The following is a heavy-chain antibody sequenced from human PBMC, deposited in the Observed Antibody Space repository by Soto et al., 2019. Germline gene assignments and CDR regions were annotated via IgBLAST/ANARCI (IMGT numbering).Heavy chain of an antibody. CDR2: IYYSGST. D-gene: IGHD1-26*01. Sequence: SETLSLTCTVSGGSISSSSYYWGWIRQPPGKGLEWIGSIYYSGSTYYNPSLKSRVTISVDTSKNQFSLRLSSVTAADTAMYYCARTGLSGSYYYYYGMDVWGQGTTVTVSS. CDR3: ARTGLSGSYYYYYGMDV. CDR1: GGSISSSSYY. J-gene: IGHJ6*02. V-gene: IGHV4-39*01.